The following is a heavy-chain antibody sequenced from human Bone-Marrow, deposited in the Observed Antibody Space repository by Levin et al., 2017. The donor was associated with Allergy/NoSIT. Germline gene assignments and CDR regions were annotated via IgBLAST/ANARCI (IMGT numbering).Heavy chain of an antibody. V-gene: IGHV3-21*01. D-gene: IGHD2-2*01. CDR2: ISSGSDYI. J-gene: IGHJ6*02. CDR3: VRDQGDVVVVPAAIRGYGMDV. CDR1: GFTFRDYN. Sequence: GESLKISCAASGFTFRDYNMNWVRQAPGKGLEWVSSISSGSDYIYYADSVKGRFTISRDNADNSVFLQLNSLRAEDTAVYFCVRDQGDVVVVPAAIRGYGMDVWGQGTTVAVSS.